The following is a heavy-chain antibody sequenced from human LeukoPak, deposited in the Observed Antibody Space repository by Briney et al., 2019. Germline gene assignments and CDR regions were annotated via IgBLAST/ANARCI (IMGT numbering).Heavy chain of an antibody. CDR1: GFTFSSYS. CDR3: ARVRSRNSPGAFDI. V-gene: IGHV3-21*01. J-gene: IGHJ3*02. Sequence: GGSLRLSCAASGFTFSSYSMNWVRQAPGKGLEWVSSISSSSSYIYYADSVKGRFTISRDNAKNSLYLQMNSLRAEDTAVYYCARVRSRNSPGAFDIWGQGTMVTVSS. CDR2: ISSSSSYI. D-gene: IGHD1-14*01.